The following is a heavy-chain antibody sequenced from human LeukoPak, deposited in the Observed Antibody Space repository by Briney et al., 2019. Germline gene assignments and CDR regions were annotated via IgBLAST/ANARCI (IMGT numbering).Heavy chain of an antibody. CDR2: INWNGGST. CDR1: GFTFDDYG. D-gene: IGHD6-13*01. V-gene: IGHV3-20*04. Sequence: GGSLRLSCAASGFTFDDYGMSWARQAPGKGLGWVSGINWNGGSTGYADSVKGRFTISRDNAKNSLYLQMNSLRAEDTALYYCARGHSSSWYLFDHWGQGTLVTVSS. CDR3: ARGHSSSWYLFDH. J-gene: IGHJ4*02.